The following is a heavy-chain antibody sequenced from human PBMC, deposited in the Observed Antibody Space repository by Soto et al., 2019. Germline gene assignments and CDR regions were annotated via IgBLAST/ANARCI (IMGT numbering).Heavy chain of an antibody. CDR1: GFTFSSYS. D-gene: IGHD6-19*01. V-gene: IGHV3-21*01. Sequence: PGGSLRLSCAASGFTFSSYSMNWVRQAPGKGLEWVSSISSSSSYIYYADSVKGRFTISRDNAKNSLYLQMNSLRAEDTAVYYCARAVAGDEIYFDYWGQGTLVTVSS. J-gene: IGHJ4*02. CDR3: ARAVAGDEIYFDY. CDR2: ISSSSSYI.